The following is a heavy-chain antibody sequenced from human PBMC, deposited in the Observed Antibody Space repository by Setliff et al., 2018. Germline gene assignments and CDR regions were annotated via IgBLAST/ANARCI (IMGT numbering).Heavy chain of an antibody. Sequence: SETLSLTCTVYGGSLSNYYWSWVRQPPGKGLEWIEEINHRGSTNYSPSLMSRVTISVDTSRNQFSLKLRSVTAADTAVYYCARLSWDGLRYYGLDVWGQGATVTVSS. D-gene: IGHD3-10*01. J-gene: IGHJ6*02. CDR1: GGSLSNYY. CDR3: ARLSWDGLRYYGLDV. CDR2: INHRGST. V-gene: IGHV4-34*01.